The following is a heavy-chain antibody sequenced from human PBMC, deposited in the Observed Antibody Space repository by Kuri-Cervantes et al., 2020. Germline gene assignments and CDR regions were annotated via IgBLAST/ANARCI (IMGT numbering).Heavy chain of an antibody. J-gene: IGHJ4*02. D-gene: IGHD1-26*01. CDR2: ISSSGSTT. V-gene: IGHV3-11*01. Sequence: GVSLKISCAASGFTFRDCYMSCIRQAPGKGLEWVSYISSSGSTTYYADSVKGRFTISRDNAKNSLYLQMNSLRAEDTAGYYCAKDLVAGATFTHDYWCRGSLVTVSS. CDR3: AKDLVAGATFTHDY. CDR1: GFTFRDCY.